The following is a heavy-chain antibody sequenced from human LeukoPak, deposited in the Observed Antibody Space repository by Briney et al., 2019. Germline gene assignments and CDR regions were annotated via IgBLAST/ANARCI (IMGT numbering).Heavy chain of an antibody. D-gene: IGHD4-11*01. CDR2: ISGSGGST. CDR3: AKADYSNYPPYY. V-gene: IGHV3-23*01. Sequence: PGGSLRLSCAASGFTFSSYAMSWVRQAPGKGLEWVSTISGSGGSTYYADSVRGRFTISRDNSKNTLYLQMNSLRAKDTAVYYCAKADYSNYPPYYWGQGTLVTVSS. J-gene: IGHJ4*02. CDR1: GFTFSSYA.